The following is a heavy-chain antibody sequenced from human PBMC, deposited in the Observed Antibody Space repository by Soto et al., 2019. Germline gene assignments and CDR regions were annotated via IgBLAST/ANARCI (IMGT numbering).Heavy chain of an antibody. CDR3: ARGPYCSSTSCQRKYYYYYGMDV. CDR1: GGSFSGYY. V-gene: IGHV4-34*01. D-gene: IGHD2-2*01. J-gene: IGHJ6*02. Sequence: SETLSLTCAVYGGSFSGYYWSWIRQPPGKGLEWIGEINHSGSTNYNPSLKSRVTISVDTSKNQFSLKLSSVTAADTAVYYCARGPYCSSTSCQRKYYYYYGMDVWGQGTTVTVSS. CDR2: INHSGST.